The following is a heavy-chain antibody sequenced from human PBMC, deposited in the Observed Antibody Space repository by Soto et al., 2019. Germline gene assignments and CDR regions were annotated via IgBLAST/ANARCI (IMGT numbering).Heavy chain of an antibody. CDR3: AREDHDSSGYYFQH. CDR2: IYYSGST. CDR1: GGSISSGGYY. J-gene: IGHJ1*01. V-gene: IGHV4-31*03. Sequence: QVQLQESGPGLVKPSQTLSLTCTVSGGSISSGGYYWSWIRQHPGKGLEWIGYIYYSGSTYYNPSLKSRVTISVDTSKNQYSLKLSSVTAADTAVYYCAREDHDSSGYYFQHWGQGTLVTVSS. D-gene: IGHD3-22*01.